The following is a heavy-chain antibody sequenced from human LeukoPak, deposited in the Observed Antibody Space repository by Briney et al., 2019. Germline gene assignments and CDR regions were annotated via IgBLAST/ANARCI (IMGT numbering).Heavy chain of an antibody. CDR1: GGSISSGGYS. V-gene: IGHV4-30-2*01. CDR2: IYHSGST. Sequence: SQTLSLTCAVSGGSISSGGYSWSWIRQPPVKGLEWIGYIYHSGSTYYNPSLKSRVTISVDRSKNQFSLKLSSVTAADTAVYYCASAITGTLNVWGQGTTVTVSS. D-gene: IGHD1-7*01. CDR3: ASAITGTLNV. J-gene: IGHJ6*02.